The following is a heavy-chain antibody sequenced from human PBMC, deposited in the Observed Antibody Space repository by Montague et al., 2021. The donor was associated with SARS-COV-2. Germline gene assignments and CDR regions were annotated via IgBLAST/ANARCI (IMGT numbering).Heavy chain of an antibody. J-gene: IGHJ4*02. Sequence: SETLSLTCTVSGVSVTDYYWSWIRQPPGKGLEWVGDVLYNKGTNFNPSLKSRVAISVDTSKNQFSLRLTSVTAADTTFYYCVRHPHYHGSNGPPDFWDQGTLVTVS. CDR1: GVSVTDYY. CDR2: VLYNKGT. D-gene: IGHD3-10*01. CDR3: VRHPHYHGSNGPPDF. V-gene: IGHV4-59*08.